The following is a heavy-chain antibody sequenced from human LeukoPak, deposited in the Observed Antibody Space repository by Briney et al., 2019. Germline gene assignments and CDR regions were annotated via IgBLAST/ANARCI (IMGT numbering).Heavy chain of an antibody. V-gene: IGHV3-48*01. J-gene: IGHJ6*02. D-gene: IGHD3-10*01. CDR3: ARDAEGGMYYHGSGSYYNPGMDV. CDR1: GFTFSSYS. CDR2: ISSSSSTI. Sequence: GGSLRLSCAASGFTFSSYSMNWVRQAPGKGLEWVSYISSSSSTIYYADSVKGRFTISRDNAKNSLYLQMNSLRAEDTAVYYCARDAEGGMYYHGSGSYYNPGMDVRGQGTTVTVSS.